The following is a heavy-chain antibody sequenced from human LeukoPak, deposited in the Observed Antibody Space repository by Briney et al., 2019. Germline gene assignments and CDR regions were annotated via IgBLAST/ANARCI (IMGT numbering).Heavy chain of an antibody. CDR2: IIPIFGTA. CDR1: GGTFSSYA. CDR3: ARVYDILTGYYPENYYYYMDV. D-gene: IGHD3-9*01. Sequence: SVKVSCKASGGTFSSYAISWVRQAPGQGLEWMGGIIPIFGTANYAQKFQGRVTITADESTSTAYMELSSLRSEDTAVYYCARVYDILTGYYPENYYYYMDVWGKGTTVTVSS. V-gene: IGHV1-69*01. J-gene: IGHJ6*03.